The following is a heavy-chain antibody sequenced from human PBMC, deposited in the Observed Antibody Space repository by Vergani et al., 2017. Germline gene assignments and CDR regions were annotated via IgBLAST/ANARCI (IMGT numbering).Heavy chain of an antibody. CDR2: INPNSGNT. CDR3: ARGHWIYGMDV. Sequence: QVQLVQSGAEVKKPGASVKVSCKASGYTFTGYYMHWVRQAPGQGLEWMGWINPNSGNTGYAQKFQGRVTMTRNTSISTAYMELSSLRSEDTAVYYCARGHWIYGMDVWGQGTTVTVSS. CDR1: GYTFTGYY. D-gene: IGHD1-1*01. V-gene: IGHV1-8*02. J-gene: IGHJ6*02.